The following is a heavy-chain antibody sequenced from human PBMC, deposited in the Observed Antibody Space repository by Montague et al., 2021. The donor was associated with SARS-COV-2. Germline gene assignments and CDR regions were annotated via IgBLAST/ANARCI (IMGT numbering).Heavy chain of an antibody. D-gene: IGHD4-17*01. V-gene: IGHV3-23*01. CDR3: AKAGIKYDYGDFFDY. J-gene: IGHJ4*02. Sequence: SLRLSCAASGFTFSSYAMSWVRQAPGKGLEWVSAISGSGGSTYYADSVKGRFTISRDNSKNTLYPQMNSLRAEDTAVYYCAKAGIKYDYGDFFDYWGQGTLVTVSS. CDR2: ISGSGGST. CDR1: GFTFSSYA.